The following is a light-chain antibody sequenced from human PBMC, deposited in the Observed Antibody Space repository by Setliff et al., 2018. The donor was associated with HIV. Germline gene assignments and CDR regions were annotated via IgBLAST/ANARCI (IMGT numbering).Light chain of an antibody. V-gene: IGLV2-14*03. CDR3: SSYTSSTPLYV. Sequence: QSALTQPASVSGSPGQSITISCTGTSSDVSTYNFVSWYQQHPGKAPKLMIYDVSYRPSGVSNRFSGSMSGNTASLTISGLQAEDEADYYCSSYTSSTPLYVFGNGTKVTVL. CDR1: SSDVSTYNF. CDR2: DVS. J-gene: IGLJ1*01.